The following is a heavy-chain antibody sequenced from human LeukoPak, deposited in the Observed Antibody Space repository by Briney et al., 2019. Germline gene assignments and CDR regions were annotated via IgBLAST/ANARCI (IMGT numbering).Heavy chain of an antibody. D-gene: IGHD6-6*01. CDR2: IYPGDSDT. J-gene: IGHJ4*02. V-gene: IGHV5-51*01. CDR3: ARLGIAARPADY. Sequence: GESLSISCKVSDGDLTTYWIAWVRQLPGKGLEWMGIIYPGDSDTRYSPSFQGQVTISADKSISTAYLQWSSLKASDTAMYYCARLGIAARPADYWGQGTLVTVSS. CDR1: DGDLTTYW.